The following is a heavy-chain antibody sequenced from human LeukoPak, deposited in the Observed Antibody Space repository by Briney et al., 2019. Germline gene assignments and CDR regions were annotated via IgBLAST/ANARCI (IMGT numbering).Heavy chain of an antibody. D-gene: IGHD6-13*01. CDR1: GFTVNSYY. CDR3: ARGRIAAPGVGDY. V-gene: IGHV3-66*01. CDR2: IYSGGDT. Sequence: GGSLRLSCAASGFTVNSYYMGWVRQAPGKGLEWVSVIYSGGDTYYADSVKGRFTISRDNSKNTLYLQMNSLRAEDTAVYYCARGRIAAPGVGDYWGQGTLVTVSS. J-gene: IGHJ4*02.